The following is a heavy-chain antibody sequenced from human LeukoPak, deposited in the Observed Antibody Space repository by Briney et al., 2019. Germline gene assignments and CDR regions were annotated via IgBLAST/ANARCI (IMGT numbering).Heavy chain of an antibody. V-gene: IGHV4-4*02. CDR3: AREKLYGDYHEFFDY. D-gene: IGHD4-17*01. CDR2: IYHSGST. CDR1: GGSISSSNW. J-gene: IGHJ4*02. Sequence: PSETLSLTCAVSGGSISSSNWWSWVRQPPGKGLEWIGEIYHSGSTNYNPSLKSRVTISVDKSKNQFSLKLSSVTAADTAVYYCAREKLYGDYHEFFDYWGQGTLVTVSS.